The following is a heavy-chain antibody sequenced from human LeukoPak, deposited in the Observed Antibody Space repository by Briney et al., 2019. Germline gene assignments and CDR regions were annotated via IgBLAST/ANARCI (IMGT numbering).Heavy chain of an antibody. CDR2: IYTSGST. J-gene: IGHJ4*02. CDR3: AKNPHHDDDADEGFDY. Sequence: PSETLSLTCTVSGGSISSGSYYWSWIRQPAGKGLEWIGRIYTSGSTNYNPSLKSRVTISVDTSKNQFSLNLSSVTAADTAIYYCAKNPHHDDDADEGFDYWGQGTRVTVSS. D-gene: IGHD3-16*01. V-gene: IGHV4-61*02. CDR1: GGSISSGSYY.